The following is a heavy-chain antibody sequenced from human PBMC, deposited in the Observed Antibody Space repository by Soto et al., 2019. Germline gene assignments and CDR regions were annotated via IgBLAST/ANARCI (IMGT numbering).Heavy chain of an antibody. CDR2: IYFSGSA. V-gene: IGHV4-61*01. Sequence: QVQLQESGPGLVRPSGTLSLTCSVSGGSVSSGSTYWTWIREPPGRGLEWIGYIYFSGSANYNPSLKSRVTMSVDTSKDQFSLKLTSVTPADTAVYYCARARLYSSGDSCWPSGFDPWGQGTLVTVSS. D-gene: IGHD2-15*01. CDR1: GGSVSSGSTY. CDR3: ARARLYSSGDSCWPSGFDP. J-gene: IGHJ5*02.